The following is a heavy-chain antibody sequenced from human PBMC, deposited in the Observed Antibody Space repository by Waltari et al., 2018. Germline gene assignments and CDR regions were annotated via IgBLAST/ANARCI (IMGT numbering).Heavy chain of an antibody. J-gene: IGHJ6*02. CDR2: FIPSFGTA. Sequence: QVQLVQSGAEVKKPGSSVKVSCKASGGTFSSYAISWVRQAPGQGLEWMGGFIPSFGTANYAQRYQGRGTITADESTSTAYMELSSLRSEDTAVYYGARESSGGYDPAYYDGMDVWGQGTTVTVSS. CDR3: ARESSGGYDPAYYDGMDV. CDR1: GGTFSSYA. D-gene: IGHD5-12*01. V-gene: IGHV1-69*01.